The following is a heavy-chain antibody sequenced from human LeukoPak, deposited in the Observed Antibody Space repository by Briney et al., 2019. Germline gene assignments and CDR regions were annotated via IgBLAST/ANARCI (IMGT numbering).Heavy chain of an antibody. CDR2: INQDGSEK. Sequence: GGVLRLACAASGFTFRTYWVGWVRQAPGKGLEWVANINQDGSEKYYVDSVRGRFTIFRDNAKNSLYVQMNSLRAEDTAVYYCARVAVAGYDYWGQGTLVTVSS. D-gene: IGHD6-19*01. J-gene: IGHJ4*02. CDR1: GFTFRTYW. CDR3: ARVAVAGYDY. V-gene: IGHV3-7*02.